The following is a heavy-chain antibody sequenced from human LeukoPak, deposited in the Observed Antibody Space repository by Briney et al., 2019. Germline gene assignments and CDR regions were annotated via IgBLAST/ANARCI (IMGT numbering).Heavy chain of an antibody. CDR2: ISYDGSNK. D-gene: IGHD3-10*01. CDR3: ARPSYNSGSYFDY. Sequence: GGSLRLSCAASGFTYSSYGMHWVRQGPGKGLEWVAVISYDGSNKYYADSVKGRFTISRDNSKNTLYLQMNSLRAEDTAVYYCARPSYNSGSYFDYWGQGTLVTV. CDR1: GFTYSSYG. J-gene: IGHJ4*02. V-gene: IGHV3-30*03.